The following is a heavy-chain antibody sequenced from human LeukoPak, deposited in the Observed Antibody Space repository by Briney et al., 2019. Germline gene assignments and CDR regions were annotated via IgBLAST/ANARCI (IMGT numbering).Heavy chain of an antibody. J-gene: IGHJ4*02. CDR2: ISSNGGTT. V-gene: IGHV3-64D*06. D-gene: IGHD3-16*01. CDR1: GFTFSTYT. Sequence: GGSLRLSCSASGFTFSTYTMHWVRQAPGKGLEYVSAISSNGGTTNYANSVKGRFTISRDNSKNTLYLQLNSLRTEDTAVYYCVKPGYANSWFDYWGQGALVTVSS. CDR3: VKPGYANSWFDY.